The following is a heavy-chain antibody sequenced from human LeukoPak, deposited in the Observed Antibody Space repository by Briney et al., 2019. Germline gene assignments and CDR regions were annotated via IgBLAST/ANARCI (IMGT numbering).Heavy chain of an antibody. D-gene: IGHD3-3*01. Sequence: GGSLRLSCAASGFTFGSYSVNWVRQAPGKGLEWVSSITSSSSTYYSDSVKGRFTISRDNAKNSLYLQMNSLRVEDTAVYYCARVGFYDFWSGINFFDYWGQGTLVTVSS. CDR2: ITSSSST. CDR1: GFTFGSYS. CDR3: ARVGFYDFWSGINFFDY. V-gene: IGHV3-21*01. J-gene: IGHJ4*02.